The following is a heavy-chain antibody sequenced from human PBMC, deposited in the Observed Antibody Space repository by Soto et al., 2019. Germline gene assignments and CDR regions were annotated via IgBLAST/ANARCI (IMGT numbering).Heavy chain of an antibody. CDR2: IWYDGSNK. CDR1: GFTFSSYG. D-gene: IGHD3-22*01. Sequence: QVQLVESGGGVVQPGRSLRLSCAASGFTFSSYGMHWVRQAPGKGLEWVAVIWYDGSNKYYADSVKGRFTISRDNSKNTLYLQMNSLRAEDTAVYYCASLREYYYDSSGYEDAFDIWGQGTMVPVSS. V-gene: IGHV3-33*01. CDR3: ASLREYYYDSSGYEDAFDI. J-gene: IGHJ3*02.